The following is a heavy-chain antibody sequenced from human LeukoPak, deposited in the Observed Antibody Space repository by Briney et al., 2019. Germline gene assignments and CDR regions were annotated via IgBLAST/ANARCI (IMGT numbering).Heavy chain of an antibody. CDR3: ARSGPPVEIYYYYYMDV. CDR2: IKQDGSEK. V-gene: IGHV3-7*01. D-gene: IGHD3-3*01. J-gene: IGHJ6*03. CDR1: GFTFSTYE. Sequence: TGGSLRLSCAASGFTFSTYEMNWVRQAPGKGLEWVANIKQDGSEKYYVDSVKGRFTISRDNAKNSLYLQMNSLRAEDTAVYYCARSGPPVEIYYYYYMDVWGKGTTVTVSS.